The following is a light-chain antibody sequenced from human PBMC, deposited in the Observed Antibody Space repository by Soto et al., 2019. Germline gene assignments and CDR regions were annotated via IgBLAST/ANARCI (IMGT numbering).Light chain of an antibody. Sequence: EIVMTQSPATLSVSPGERATLSCRASQSVSSNLAWYRQKPGQAPRLLIYGASTRATGIPAKFSGSGSGTEFTLTISSLQPDDFAAYYCQQYNSYVWTFGQGTKVDIK. CDR2: GAS. J-gene: IGKJ1*01. V-gene: IGKV3-15*01. CDR3: QQYNSYVWT. CDR1: QSVSSN.